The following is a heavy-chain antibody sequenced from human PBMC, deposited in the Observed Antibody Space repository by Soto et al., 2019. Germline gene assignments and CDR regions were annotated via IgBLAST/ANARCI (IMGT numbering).Heavy chain of an antibody. CDR2: ISGSGGSR. V-gene: IGHV3-23*01. J-gene: IGHJ6*03. CDR3: AKGRRGYYYGSGRYTHSKYYYMDV. Sequence: GGSLRLSCAASGFTFSSYSMSWVRRAPGKGLEWVATISGSGGSRYYADSVKGRFTISRDNSKNTLYLQMNSLRAEDTAVYYCAKGRRGYYYGSGRYTHSKYYYMDVWGKGTTVTVSS. D-gene: IGHD3-10*01. CDR1: GFTFSSYS.